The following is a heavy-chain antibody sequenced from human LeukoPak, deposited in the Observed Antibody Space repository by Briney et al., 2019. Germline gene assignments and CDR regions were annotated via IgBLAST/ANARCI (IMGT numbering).Heavy chain of an antibody. Sequence: GGSLRLSCAASGFTFSSYWMSWVRQVPGKGLGWVANVDQDGSEEYYVDSVKGRFTISRDNAKNSLYLQMNSLRAEDTAVYYCARDRGYFYWGQGTLVTVSS. CDR1: GFTFSSYW. CDR3: ARDRGYFY. V-gene: IGHV3-7*01. D-gene: IGHD5-18*01. CDR2: VDQDGSEE. J-gene: IGHJ4*02.